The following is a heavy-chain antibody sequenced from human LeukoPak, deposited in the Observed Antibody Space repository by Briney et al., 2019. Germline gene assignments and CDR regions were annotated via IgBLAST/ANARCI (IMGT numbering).Heavy chain of an antibody. V-gene: IGHV1-18*01. CDR1: GYTFTSYG. D-gene: IGHD3-22*01. Sequence: ASVKVSCKASGYTFTSYGISWVRQAPGQGLEWMGWISAYNGNTNYAQKLQGRVTMTTDTSTSTAYMELRSLRSDDTAVYYCARDYDSSGYYYTRAFDIWGQGTMVTVSS. J-gene: IGHJ3*02. CDR3: ARDYDSSGYYYTRAFDI. CDR2: ISAYNGNT.